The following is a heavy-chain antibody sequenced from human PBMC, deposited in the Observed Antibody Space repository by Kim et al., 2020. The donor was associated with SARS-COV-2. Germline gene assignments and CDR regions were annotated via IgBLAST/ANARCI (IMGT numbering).Heavy chain of an antibody. CDR3: ARERGRDGYNW. CDR2: INPSGST. V-gene: IGHV4-34*01. J-gene: IGHJ4*02. Sequence: SETLSLTCAVYGGSFSGYYWSWIRQPPGKGLEWIGDINPSGSTNYNPSLKSRVTISVDASKNQFSLRLSSVTAADTAVYYCARERGRDGYNWWGRGTLVTVSS. D-gene: IGHD5-12*01. CDR1: GGSFSGYY.